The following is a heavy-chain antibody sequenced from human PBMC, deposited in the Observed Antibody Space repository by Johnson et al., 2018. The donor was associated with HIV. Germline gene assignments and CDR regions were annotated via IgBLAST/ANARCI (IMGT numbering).Heavy chain of an antibody. V-gene: IGHV3-30*04. Sequence: QMQLVESGGGVVQPGRSLRLSCAASGFTFSSYAMHWVRQAPGKGLEWVAVISYDGSNKYYADSVKGRFTISRDNSKNTLYMQMNSMRAEDTALYYCARGRDYYDSSGGQDAFDIWGQGTMVTVSS. CDR1: GFTFSSYA. CDR2: ISYDGSNK. J-gene: IGHJ3*02. D-gene: IGHD3-22*01. CDR3: ARGRDYYDSSGGQDAFDI.